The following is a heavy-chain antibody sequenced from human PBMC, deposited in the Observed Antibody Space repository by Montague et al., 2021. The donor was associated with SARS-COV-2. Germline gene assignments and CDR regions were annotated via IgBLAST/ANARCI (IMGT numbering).Heavy chain of an antibody. J-gene: IGHJ4*02. V-gene: IGHV3-48*03. D-gene: IGHD3-22*01. Sequence: SLRLSCAASGFIFSSYEMNWVRQAPGKGLEWVSYISNSGDTKYYADSVKGRFAISRDNAKNSLYLQMSSLRAEDTAVYYCARAGEDYYYDSSGFLCWGQGILVTVSS. CDR1: GFIFSSYE. CDR3: ARAGEDYYYDSSGFLC. CDR2: ISNSGDTK.